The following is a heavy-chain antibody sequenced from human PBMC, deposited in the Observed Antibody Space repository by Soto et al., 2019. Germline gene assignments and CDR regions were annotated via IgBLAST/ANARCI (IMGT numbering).Heavy chain of an antibody. CDR1: GDSVSSNSAA. V-gene: IGHV6-1*01. Sequence: LSLTCAISGDSVSSNSAAWNWIRQSPSRGLEWLGRTYYRSKWYNDYAVSVKSRITINPDTSKNQFSLQLNSVTPEDTAVYYCAIQGYSSGWYGGYYYYYGMDVWGQGTTVTVSS. J-gene: IGHJ6*02. CDR2: TYYRSKWYN. CDR3: AIQGYSSGWYGGYYYYYGMDV. D-gene: IGHD6-19*01.